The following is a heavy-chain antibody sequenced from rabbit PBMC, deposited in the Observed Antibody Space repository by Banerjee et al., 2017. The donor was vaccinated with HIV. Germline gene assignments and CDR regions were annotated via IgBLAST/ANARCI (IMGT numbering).Heavy chain of an antibody. Sequence: QEQLVEYGGRPVQPEGSLTLTCTASGLDFTSGYWICWVRQAPGKGLQWIGCISTTSGSTYYASWAKGRFTISKTSSTTVTLQMTSLTAADTATYFCARGLNAAGYYYVLWGPGTLVTVS. D-gene: IGHD1-1*01. CDR3: ARGLNAAGYYYVL. J-gene: IGHJ6*01. CDR2: ISTTSGST. V-gene: IGHV1S45*01. CDR1: GLDFTSGYW.